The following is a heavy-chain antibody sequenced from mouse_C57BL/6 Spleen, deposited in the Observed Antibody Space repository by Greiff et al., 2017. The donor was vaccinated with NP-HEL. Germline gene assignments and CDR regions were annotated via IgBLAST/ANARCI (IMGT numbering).Heavy chain of an antibody. Sequence: VQGVESGPGLVQPSQSLSITCTVSGFSLTSYGVHWVRQSPGKGLEWLGVIWRGGSTDYNAAFISRLSISKDNSKSQVFFKMNSLQADDTAIYYCARNGGSSGYFFAYWGQGTLVTVSA. J-gene: IGHJ3*01. CDR2: IWRGGST. D-gene: IGHD3-2*02. CDR1: GFSLTSYG. V-gene: IGHV2-2*01. CDR3: ARNGGSSGYFFAY.